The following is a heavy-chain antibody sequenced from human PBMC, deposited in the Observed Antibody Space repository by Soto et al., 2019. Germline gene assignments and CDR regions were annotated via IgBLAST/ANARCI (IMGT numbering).Heavy chain of an antibody. CDR3: ARRELYYDFWSGYYGRTWFDP. J-gene: IGHJ5*02. CDR2: IYHSGST. Sequence: LRRTLSLTCAVSGGSISSSNWWSWVRQPPGKGLEWIGEIYHSGSTNYNPSLKSRVTISVDKSKNQFSLKLSSVTAADTAVYYCARRELYYDFWSGYYGRTWFDPWGQGTLVTVSS. CDR1: GGSISSSNW. D-gene: IGHD3-3*01. V-gene: IGHV4-4*02.